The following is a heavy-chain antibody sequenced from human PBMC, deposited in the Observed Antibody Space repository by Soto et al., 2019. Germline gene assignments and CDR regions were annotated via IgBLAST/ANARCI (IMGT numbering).Heavy chain of an antibody. CDR3: ARDSVATIRYYYYGMDV. CDR2: IYYSGST. Sequence: SETLSLTCTVSGGSISSGGYYWSWIRQHPGKGLEWIGYIYYSGSTYYNPSLKSRVTISVDTSKNQFSLKLSSVTAADTAVYYCARDSVATIRYYYYGMDVWGQGTTVTVSS. V-gene: IGHV4-31*03. CDR1: GGSISSGGYY. J-gene: IGHJ6*02. D-gene: IGHD5-12*01.